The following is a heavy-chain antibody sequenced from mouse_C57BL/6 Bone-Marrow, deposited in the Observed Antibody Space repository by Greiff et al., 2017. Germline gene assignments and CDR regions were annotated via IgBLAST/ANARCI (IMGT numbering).Heavy chain of an antibody. Sequence: QVHVKQPGAELVMPGASVKLSCKASGYTFTSYWMHWVKQRPGQGLEWIGEIDPSDSYTNYNQKFKGKSTLTVDKSSSTAYMQLSSLTSEDSAVYYCARGIYDYVAGFAYWGQGTLVTVSA. D-gene: IGHD2-4*01. V-gene: IGHV1-69*01. CDR3: ARGIYDYVAGFAY. CDR1: GYTFTSYW. J-gene: IGHJ3*01. CDR2: IDPSDSYT.